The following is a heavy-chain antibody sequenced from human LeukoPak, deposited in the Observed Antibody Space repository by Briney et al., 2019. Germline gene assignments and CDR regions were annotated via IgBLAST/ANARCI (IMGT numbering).Heavy chain of an antibody. CDR3: VKSGGSTDV. J-gene: IGHJ6*02. CDR2: ICSSGGT. CDR1: GRSVSGGNYD. V-gene: IGHV4-61*01. D-gene: IGHD3-16*01. Sequence: SETLSLTCPLAGRSVSGGNYDWSWVRQPPWGGREWTGYICSSGGTKDNPSLKSRVTISVDTSKIQFSLNLYSVTPADTAVYYCVKSGGSTDVWGQGTTITVSS.